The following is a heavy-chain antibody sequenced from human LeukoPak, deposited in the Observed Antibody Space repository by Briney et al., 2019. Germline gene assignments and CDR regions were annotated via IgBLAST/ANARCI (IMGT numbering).Heavy chain of an antibody. V-gene: IGHV3-30*01. CDR2: ISYDGSNK. CDR3: ARDSRIAAAALDY. Sequence: GRSLRLSCAASGFTFSSYAMHWVRQAPGKGLEWVAVISYDGSNKCYADSVKGRFTISRDNSKNTLYLQMNSLRAEDTAVYYCARDSRIAAAALDYWGQGTLVTVSS. J-gene: IGHJ4*02. CDR1: GFTFSSYA. D-gene: IGHD6-13*01.